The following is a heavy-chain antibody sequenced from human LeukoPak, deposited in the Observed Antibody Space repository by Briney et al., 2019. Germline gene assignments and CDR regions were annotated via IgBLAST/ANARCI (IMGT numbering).Heavy chain of an antibody. V-gene: IGHV3-21*01. CDR2: ISSSSSYI. Sequence: PGGSLRLSCAASGFTFSSYSMNWFRQAPGKGLEWVSSISSSSSYIYYADSVKGRFTISRDNAKNSLYLQMNSLRAEDTAVYYCARGGNSGWYSAWGQGTLVTVSS. D-gene: IGHD6-19*01. J-gene: IGHJ5*02. CDR3: ARGGNSGWYSA. CDR1: GFTFSSYS.